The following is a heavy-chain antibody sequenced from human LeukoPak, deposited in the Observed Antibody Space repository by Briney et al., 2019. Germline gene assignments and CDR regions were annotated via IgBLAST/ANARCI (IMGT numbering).Heavy chain of an antibody. CDR3: ARENIAAAEPFDY. J-gene: IGHJ4*02. Sequence: GGSLRLSCAASGFTFSSYWMHWVRQAPGKGLVWVSRINTDGSSTSYADSVKGRFTISRDNAKNTLYLQMNSLRAEDTAVYYCARENIAAAEPFDYWGQGTLVTVSS. V-gene: IGHV3-74*01. CDR1: GFTFSSYW. CDR2: INTDGSST. D-gene: IGHD6-13*01.